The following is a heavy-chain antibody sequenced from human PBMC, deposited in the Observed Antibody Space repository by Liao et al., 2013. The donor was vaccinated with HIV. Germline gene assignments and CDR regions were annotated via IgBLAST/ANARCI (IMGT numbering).Heavy chain of an antibody. CDR3: AREWRGSNWYEGYYFDF. V-gene: IGHV4-61*02. D-gene: IGHD6-13*01. CDR2: IYNSGST. Sequence: QVQLQESGPGLVKPSQTLTLTCNVSGASISSGNFYWSWIRQPAGSGLEWIGRIYNSGSTNYNPSLKSRVTMSVDTSKNQLSLELTSMTSADTAVYYCAREWRGSNWYEGYYFDFWGQGIPVTVSS. CDR1: GASISSGNFY. J-gene: IGHJ4*02.